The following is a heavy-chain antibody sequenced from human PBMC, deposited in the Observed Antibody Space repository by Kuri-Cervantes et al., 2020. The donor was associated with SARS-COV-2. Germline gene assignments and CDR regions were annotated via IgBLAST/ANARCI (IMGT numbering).Heavy chain of an antibody. CDR3: ATDRGAGDADS. J-gene: IGHJ4*02. D-gene: IGHD3-10*01. CDR1: GGSFSGYY. Sequence: SETLSLTCAVYGGSFSGYYWSCIRQPPGKVLEWIGEINHSGSTNYNPSLKSRVTISVDTSKNQFSLKLSSVTAAYSAVYYCATDRGAGDADSWGQGTLVTVSS. V-gene: IGHV4-34*01. CDR2: INHSGST.